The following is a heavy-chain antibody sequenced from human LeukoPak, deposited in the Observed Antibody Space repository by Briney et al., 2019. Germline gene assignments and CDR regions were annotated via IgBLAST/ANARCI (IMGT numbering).Heavy chain of an antibody. J-gene: IGHJ5*02. Sequence: SETLSLTCTVSGGSISSSSYYWGWIRQPPGKGLEWVGSIYYSGSTYYNPSLKSRVTISVDTSKNQFSLGLTSVTAADTAVYYCTRLKWGDWFDPWGQGTLVTVSS. D-gene: IGHD1-26*01. CDR1: GGSISSSSYY. V-gene: IGHV4-39*07. CDR2: IYYSGST. CDR3: TRLKWGDWFDP.